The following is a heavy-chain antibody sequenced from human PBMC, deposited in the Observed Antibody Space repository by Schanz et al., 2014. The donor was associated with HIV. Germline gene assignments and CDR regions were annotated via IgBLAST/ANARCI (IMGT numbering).Heavy chain of an antibody. CDR2: IIPVFGTA. V-gene: IGHV1-69*01. D-gene: IGHD2-21*02. Sequence: QVQLVQPGAEVKKPGSSVKVSCKASGGTFSSNAISWVRQAPGQGLEWMGGIIPVFGTANYAQKFQGRVTINADQSTTTVYMYLSSLRSDDTAVYYCARSRYGDHPYYFDLWGQGTPVAVS. CDR3: ARSRYGDHPYYFDL. CDR1: GGTFSSNA. J-gene: IGHJ4*02.